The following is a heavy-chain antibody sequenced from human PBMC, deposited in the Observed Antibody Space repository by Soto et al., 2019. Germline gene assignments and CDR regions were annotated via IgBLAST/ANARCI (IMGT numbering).Heavy chain of an antibody. J-gene: IGHJ4*02. V-gene: IGHV4-39*01. CDR1: YGSFSATHVF. D-gene: IGHD3-3*01. CDR2: VDYSGTA. Sequence: SETLSLSCTVSYGSFSATHVFWAWVRHAAGKGLEWIGNVDYSGTAYFNPSLGSRVTFPVDTSKNQFSLTLYSVTAADTAVYYCARISARHFDYWGQVTPVTVS. CDR3: ARISARHFDY.